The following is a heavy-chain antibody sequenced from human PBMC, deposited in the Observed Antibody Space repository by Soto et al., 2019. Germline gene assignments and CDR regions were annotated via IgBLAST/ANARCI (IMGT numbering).Heavy chain of an antibody. CDR1: GLTFSSYA. D-gene: IGHD4-17*01. V-gene: IGHV3-23*01. CDR2: ISGSGNTK. CDR3: AKNDFGDYYYYMDV. J-gene: IGHJ6*03. Sequence: EVQLLESGGGLIQPGGSLRLSCAASGLTFSSYAMTWVRQAPGKGLEWVAGISGSGNTKYHADSVKGRFTISRDNSKNMLFLQMNSLRAEDTALYYCAKNDFGDYYYYMDVWGKGATVTVSS.